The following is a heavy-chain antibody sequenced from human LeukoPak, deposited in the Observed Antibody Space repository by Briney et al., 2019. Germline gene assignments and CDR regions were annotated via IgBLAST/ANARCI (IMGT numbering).Heavy chain of an antibody. J-gene: IGHJ6*02. CDR3: ARHGYEVPAAMTPGWYWYYGMDV. V-gene: IGHV4-59*08. CDR1: GGSISSYY. Sequence: SETLSFTCTVSGGSISSYYWSWIRQPPGKGLEWIGYIYYSGSTNYNPSLKSRVTISVDTSKNQFSLKLSSVTAADTAVYYCARHGYEVPAAMTPGWYWYYGMDVWGQGTTVTVSS. CDR2: IYYSGST. D-gene: IGHD2-2*01.